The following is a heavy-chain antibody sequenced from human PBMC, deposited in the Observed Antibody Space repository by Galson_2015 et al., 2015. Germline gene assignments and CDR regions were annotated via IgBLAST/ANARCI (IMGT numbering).Heavy chain of an antibody. J-gene: IGHJ4*02. CDR2: VNNDGSST. Sequence: SLRLSCAVSGFTFSSYWMHWVRQAPGKGLVWVSRVNNDGSSTAYADSVKGRFTISRDNAKNTLYLQINSLRADDTAVYYCARDLGGPDYWGQGTRVTVSS. CDR1: GFTFSSYW. D-gene: IGHD4-23*01. CDR3: ARDLGGPDY. V-gene: IGHV3-74*03.